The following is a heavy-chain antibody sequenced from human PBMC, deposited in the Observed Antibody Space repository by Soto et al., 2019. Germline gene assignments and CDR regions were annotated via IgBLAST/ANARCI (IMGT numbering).Heavy chain of an antibody. Sequence: QVQLVQSGAEVKKPGASVKVSCKASGYTFTSYDINWVRQATGQGLEWMGWMNPNSGNTGYAQKFQGRVTMTRXXSXSXXYMELSSLRSEDTAVYYCARDGYNWGYYYYYGMDVWGQGTTVTVSS. J-gene: IGHJ6*02. CDR1: GYTFTSYD. D-gene: IGHD1-1*01. V-gene: IGHV1-8*01. CDR3: ARDGYNWGYYYYYGMDV. CDR2: MNPNSGNT.